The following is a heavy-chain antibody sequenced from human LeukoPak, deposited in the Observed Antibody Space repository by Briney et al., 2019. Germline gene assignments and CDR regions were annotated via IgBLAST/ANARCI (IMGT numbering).Heavy chain of an antibody. V-gene: IGHV3-30*02. CDR2: IRYDGSNK. CDR1: GFTFGSYG. D-gene: IGHD6-19*01. CDR3: ANSAETVRGVAGFDY. Sequence: GGSLRLSCAASGFTFGSYGMHWVRQTPGKGLEWVAFIRYDGSNKYYGDSVKGRFTISRDNSENTLYLQMNSLRAEDTAVYYCANSAETVRGVAGFDYWGQGTLVTVSS. J-gene: IGHJ4*02.